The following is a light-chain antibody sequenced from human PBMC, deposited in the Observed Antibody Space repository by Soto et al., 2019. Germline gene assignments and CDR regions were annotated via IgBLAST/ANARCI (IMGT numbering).Light chain of an antibody. CDR1: QSISAY. J-gene: IGKJ2*01. V-gene: IGKV1-39*01. Sequence: IQLTQSPSSLSASVGDRVTITCRTSQSISAYLNWYRQKPGQAPELLIYATSNLHSGVPSRFSGSGSVTEFTLTINSLQPEGLATYYCQQSHSSEYSFGQGTRLEIK. CDR3: QQSHSSEYS. CDR2: ATS.